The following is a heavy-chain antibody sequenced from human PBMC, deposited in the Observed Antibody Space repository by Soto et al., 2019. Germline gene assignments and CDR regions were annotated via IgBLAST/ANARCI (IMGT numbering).Heavy chain of an antibody. CDR3: ARVGATKVTFDY. J-gene: IGHJ4*02. V-gene: IGHV4-59*01. D-gene: IGHD1-26*01. CDR1: GGSISSYY. CDR2: IYYSGST. Sequence: QVQLQESGPGLVKPSETLSLTCTVSGGSISSYYWSWLRQPPGKGLEWIGYIYYSGSTNYNPSLKSRVTISVDTSKNQFSLKLSSVTAADTAVYYCARVGATKVTFDYWGQGTLVTVSS.